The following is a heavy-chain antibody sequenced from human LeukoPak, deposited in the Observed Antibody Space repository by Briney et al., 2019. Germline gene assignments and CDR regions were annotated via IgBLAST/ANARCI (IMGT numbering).Heavy chain of an antibody. CDR1: GFTFSSYG. J-gene: IGHJ4*02. CDR3: ARDYYDSSGAGSL. V-gene: IGHV3-23*01. CDR2: IGVGGTT. Sequence: GGSLRLSCAASGFTFSSYGMNWVRQAPGKGLEWVSGIGVGGTTYYADSVKGRFTISRDNSKNTLYLQMNSLRAEDTAVYYCARDYYDSSGAGSLWGQGTLVTVSS. D-gene: IGHD3-22*01.